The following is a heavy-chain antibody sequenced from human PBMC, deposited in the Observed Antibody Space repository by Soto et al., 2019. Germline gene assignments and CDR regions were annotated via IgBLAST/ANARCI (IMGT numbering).Heavy chain of an antibody. J-gene: IGHJ4*02. CDR1: GFSLSTYS. V-gene: IGHV3-21*01. D-gene: IGHD6-13*01. Sequence: EVQLVESGGGLVKPGGSLRLSCAASGFSLSTYSMNWVRQAPGKGLEWVSSISSSSNNIYYADSVKGRFTISRDNAKNSLFLQVNSXRDEDTAVYFCARDLTTATGAFDYWGQGTLVTVSS. CDR2: ISSSSNNI. CDR3: ARDLTTATGAFDY.